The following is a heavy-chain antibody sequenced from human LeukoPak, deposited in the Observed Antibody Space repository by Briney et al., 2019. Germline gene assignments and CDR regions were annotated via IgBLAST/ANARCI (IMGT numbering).Heavy chain of an antibody. CDR2: IYYTGST. D-gene: IGHD1-26*01. J-gene: IGHJ6*03. Sequence: PSETLSLTCTVSGGSIRSTSYNWGWIRQPPGKGLEWIGSIYYTGSTYYNPSLKSRVTISVDTSKNQFSLRLSSVTAADTAVYYCARTGGSFYFYYYLDVWGKGTTVTVSS. V-gene: IGHV4-39*07. CDR3: ARTGGSFYFYYYLDV. CDR1: GGSIRSTSYN.